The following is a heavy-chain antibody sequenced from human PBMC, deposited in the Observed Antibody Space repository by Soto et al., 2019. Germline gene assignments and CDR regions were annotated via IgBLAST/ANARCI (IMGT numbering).Heavy chain of an antibody. CDR3: ARLVVGVPAAQIAY. CDR2: INHSGST. V-gene: IGHV4-34*01. D-gene: IGHD2-2*01. CDR1: GGTFSGYY. Sequence: QVQLQQWGAGLLNPSETLSLTGSVYGGTFSGYYWSWISPPPRQGLVWFGEINHSGSTNYSPSLKSRVTISVDTSKNEFSLKLSSVTAADTAVYYGARLVVGVPAAQIAYWGQGTLVTVSS. J-gene: IGHJ4*02.